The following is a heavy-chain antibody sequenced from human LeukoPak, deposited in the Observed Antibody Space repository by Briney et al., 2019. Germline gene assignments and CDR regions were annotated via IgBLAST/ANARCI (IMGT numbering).Heavy chain of an antibody. D-gene: IGHD4-17*01. CDR3: TKDPNGDYIGAFDP. CDR1: GFSFSSFA. CDR2: ITGGHYAT. J-gene: IGHJ5*02. V-gene: IGHV3-23*01. Sequence: GGSLRLSCVASGFSFSSFAMTWVRQAPGKGLEWVSSITGGHYATYNTDSVKGRFTISRDNAKNTLYLQMNSLRADDTAIYYCTKDPNGDYIGAFDPWGQGTLVTVSS.